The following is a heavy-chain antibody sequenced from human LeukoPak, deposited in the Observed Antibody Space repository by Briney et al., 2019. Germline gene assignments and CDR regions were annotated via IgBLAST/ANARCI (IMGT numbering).Heavy chain of an antibody. V-gene: IGHV4-39*01. Sequence: SETLSLTCTVSGGSIRSSSYYWGWIRQPPGKGLEWLANIFYSGSSSYNPSLKSRVTVSVDTSQNQFSLKLSSVTAADTAVYYCARLRSGFYFDSWGQGTLVTVSS. CDR3: ARLRSGFYFDS. D-gene: IGHD6-19*01. CDR2: IFYSGSS. J-gene: IGHJ4*02. CDR1: GGSIRSSSYY.